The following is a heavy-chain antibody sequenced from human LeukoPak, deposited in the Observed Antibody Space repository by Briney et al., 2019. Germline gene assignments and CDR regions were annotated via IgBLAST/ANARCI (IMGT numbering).Heavy chain of an antibody. CDR1: GYTFTSYD. Sequence: ASVKVSCKASGYTFTSYDINWVRQATGQGLEWMGWMNPNSGNTGYAQKFQGRVTTTRNTSISTAYMELSSLGSEDTAVYYCARSYRAAIGWFDPWGQGTLVTVSS. J-gene: IGHJ5*02. D-gene: IGHD2-2*02. V-gene: IGHV1-8*01. CDR2: MNPNSGNT. CDR3: ARSYRAAIGWFDP.